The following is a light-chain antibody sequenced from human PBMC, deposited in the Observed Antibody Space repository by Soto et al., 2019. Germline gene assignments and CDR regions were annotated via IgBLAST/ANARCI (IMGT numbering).Light chain of an antibody. J-gene: IGKJ1*01. CDR1: HSLVNTY. Sequence: VLTPSAGSLTLSPGYRATLSCRASHSLVNTYVAGYQQQAGQAPRLLIFDASTRATGIPDRFSGSGSGKDFTLTTSSLLHEDFAGYSCQSYGSSRTFGHGTKVDIK. CDR2: DAS. CDR3: QSYGSSRT. V-gene: IGKV3-20*01.